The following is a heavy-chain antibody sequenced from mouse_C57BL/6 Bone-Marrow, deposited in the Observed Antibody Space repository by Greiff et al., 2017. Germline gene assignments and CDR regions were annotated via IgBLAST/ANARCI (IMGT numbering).Heavy chain of an antibody. CDR3: ARVLLYYYAMDY. CDR2: ISDGGSYT. V-gene: IGHV5-4*01. J-gene: IGHJ4*01. CDR1: GFTFSSYA. Sequence: QVVESGGGLVKPGGSLKLSCAASGFTFSSYAMSWVRQTPEKRLEWVATISDGGSYTYYPDNVKGRFTISRDNAKNNLYLQMSHLKSEDTAMYYCARVLLYYYAMDYWGQGTSVTVSS.